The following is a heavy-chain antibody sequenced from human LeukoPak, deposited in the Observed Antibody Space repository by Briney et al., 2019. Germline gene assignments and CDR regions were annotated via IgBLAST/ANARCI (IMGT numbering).Heavy chain of an antibody. V-gene: IGHV1-2*02. Sequence: ASGKVSYNASGYTVTGYDMHWVRQAAGQELEGMGGINPNSGGTNYAQKFQGRVTMTRDTSISTAYMELSMLRSDDTAVYYCARALRYFDWLLFKSDYCYYYFMDVWGKGTTVTIS. CDR1: GYTVTGYD. D-gene: IGHD3-9*01. CDR2: INPNSGGT. J-gene: IGHJ6*03. CDR3: ARALRYFDWLLFKSDYCYYYFMDV.